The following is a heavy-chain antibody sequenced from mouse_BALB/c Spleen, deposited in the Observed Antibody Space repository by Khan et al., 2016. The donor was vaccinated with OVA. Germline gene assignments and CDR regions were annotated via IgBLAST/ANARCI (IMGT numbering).Heavy chain of an antibody. CDR1: GYSITSDYA. CDR2: ISYGGST. CDR3: ARKNYYGYAMDY. Sequence: EVQLQESGPGLVKPSQSLSLTRTVTGYSITSDYAWDWIRQFPGNKLEWMGYISYGGSTSYNPSLKSRISITRDTSKNQFFLQLNSVTTEDTATYYCARKNYYGYAMDYWGQGTSVTVSS. V-gene: IGHV3-2*02. J-gene: IGHJ4*01. D-gene: IGHD1-1*01.